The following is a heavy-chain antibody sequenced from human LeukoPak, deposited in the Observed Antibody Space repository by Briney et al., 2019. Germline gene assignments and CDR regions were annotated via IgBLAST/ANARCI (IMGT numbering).Heavy chain of an antibody. V-gene: IGHV3-7*01. Sequence: GGSLRLSCAASEFSVGSNYMSWVRQAPGKGLEWVANIKQDGSEKYYVDSVKGRFTISRDNAKNSLYLQMNSLRAEDTAVYYCARVEESASFDPWGQGTLVTVSS. J-gene: IGHJ5*02. CDR2: IKQDGSEK. CDR3: ARVEESASFDP. CDR1: EFSVGSNY. D-gene: IGHD3-3*01.